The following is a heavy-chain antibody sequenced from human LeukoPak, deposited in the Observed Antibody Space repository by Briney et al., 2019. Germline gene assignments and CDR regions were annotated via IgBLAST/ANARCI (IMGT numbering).Heavy chain of an antibody. CDR2: INPNSGGT. Sequence: ASVKVSCKASGYTFTGYYMHWVRQAPGQGLEWMGWINPNSGGTNYAQKFQGRVTMTRDTSISTAYMELSRLGSDDTAVYYCARVCSSCYFRFDPWGQGTLVTVSS. J-gene: IGHJ5*02. CDR3: ARVCSSCYFRFDP. CDR1: GYTFTGYY. V-gene: IGHV1-2*02. D-gene: IGHD2-15*01.